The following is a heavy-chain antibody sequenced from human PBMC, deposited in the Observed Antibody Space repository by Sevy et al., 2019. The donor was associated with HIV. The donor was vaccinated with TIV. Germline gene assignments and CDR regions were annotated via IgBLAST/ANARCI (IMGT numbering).Heavy chain of an antibody. CDR3: ARESIGEGASNSGYDYYYYYGMDV. CDR2: IYYSGST. CDR1: GGSISSYY. Sequence: SETLSLTCTVSGGSISSYYWSWIRQPPGKGLEWIGYIYYSGSTNYNPSLKSRVNISVDTSKNQFSLKLSSVTAADTAVYYCARESIGEGASNSGYDYYYYYGMDVWGQGTTVTVSS. D-gene: IGHD5-12*01. J-gene: IGHJ6*02. V-gene: IGHV4-59*01.